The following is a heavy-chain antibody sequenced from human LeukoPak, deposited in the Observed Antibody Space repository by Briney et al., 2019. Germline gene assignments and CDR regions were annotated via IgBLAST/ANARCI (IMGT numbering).Heavy chain of an antibody. CDR2: IYYSGST. CDR1: GGSVSGSGYY. D-gene: IGHD6-19*01. V-gene: IGHV4-39*01. J-gene: IGHJ4*02. Sequence: SETLSLTCTVSGGSVSGSGYYWGWIRQLPGKGLEWIASIYYSGSTYYNPSLKSRVTISVDTSKNQFSLKLSSVTAADTAVYYCARRNSGWPFDYWGQGTLVTVSS. CDR3: ARRNSGWPFDY.